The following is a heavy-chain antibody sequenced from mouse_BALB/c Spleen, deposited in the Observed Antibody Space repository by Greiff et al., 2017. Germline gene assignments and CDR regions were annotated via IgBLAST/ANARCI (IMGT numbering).Heavy chain of an antibody. Sequence: EVQLQQSGAELVKPGASVKLSCTASGFNIKDTYMHWVKQRPEQGLEWIGRIDPANGNTKYDPKFQGKATITADTSSNTAYLQLSSLTSEDAAVYYCARRGDDSSYWFAYWGQGTLVTVSA. CDR2: IDPANGNT. J-gene: IGHJ3*01. V-gene: IGHV14-3*02. D-gene: IGHD1-1*01. CDR3: ARRGDDSSYWFAY. CDR1: GFNIKDTY.